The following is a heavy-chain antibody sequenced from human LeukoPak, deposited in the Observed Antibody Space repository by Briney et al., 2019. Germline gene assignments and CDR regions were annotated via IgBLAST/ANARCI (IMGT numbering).Heavy chain of an antibody. J-gene: IGHJ4*02. CDR1: GFIFGDYY. Sequence: GGSLRLSCAASGFIFGDYYMSWIRQAPGKGLEWVSYISSSGSSIYYADSVKGRFTISRDNAKNSLYLQMNSLRVEDTAACYCARVATSDYAFDYWGQGTLVTVSS. CDR2: ISSSGSSI. V-gene: IGHV3-11*04. D-gene: IGHD4-17*01. CDR3: ARVATSDYAFDY.